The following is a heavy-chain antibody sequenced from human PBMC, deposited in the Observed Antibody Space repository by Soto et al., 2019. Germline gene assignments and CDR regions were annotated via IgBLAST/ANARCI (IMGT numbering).Heavy chain of an antibody. Sequence: WWSLRLSCSASVFTFGSYGMHWFRQAPGKGLEWVAVISYDGSNKYYADSVKGRFTISRDNSKNTLYLQMNSLRAEDTAVYYCAKDRKEAVLRFLEWSEYYYYGMDVWGQGTTVTVSS. CDR1: VFTFGSYG. CDR3: AKDRKEAVLRFLEWSEYYYYGMDV. V-gene: IGHV3-30*18. CDR2: ISYDGSNK. J-gene: IGHJ6*02. D-gene: IGHD3-3*01.